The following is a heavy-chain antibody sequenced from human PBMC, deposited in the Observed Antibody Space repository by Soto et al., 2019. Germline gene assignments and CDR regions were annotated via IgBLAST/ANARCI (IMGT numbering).Heavy chain of an antibody. CDR3: ARGECSSNYCFTRWALDI. CDR1: GGSFSGYY. V-gene: IGHV4-34*01. CDR2: INHSRST. J-gene: IGHJ3*02. Sequence: QVQLQQWGAGLLKPSETLSLTCAVYGGSFSGYYWTWIRQTPGKGLEWIGEINHSRSTNYNPSLMSRVSISADTSKKQLSLNLTSVTAADTAVYYCARGECSSNYCFTRWALDIWGQGTVVTVSS. D-gene: IGHD2-2*01.